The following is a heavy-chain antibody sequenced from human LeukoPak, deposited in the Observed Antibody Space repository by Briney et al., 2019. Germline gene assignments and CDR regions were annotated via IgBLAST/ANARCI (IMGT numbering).Heavy chain of an antibody. CDR2: IGGTAGNT. CDR1: GRTFTEYY. CDR3: AREWSAFDI. J-gene: IGHJ3*02. Sequence: PGGSLRLSCAASGRTFTEYYMHCIRQAPGKGLEWVSFIGGTAGNTYYADSVKGRFTISRDNAKNSLYLQMNSLRAEDTAVYYCAREWSAFDIWGQGTMVTVSS. D-gene: IGHD2-8*01. V-gene: IGHV3-11*04.